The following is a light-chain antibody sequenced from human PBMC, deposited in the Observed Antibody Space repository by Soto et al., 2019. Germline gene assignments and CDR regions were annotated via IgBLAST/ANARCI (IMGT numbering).Light chain of an antibody. J-gene: IGLJ2*01. V-gene: IGLV3-21*02. CDR3: QVWDSSGDDVV. CDR1: NIGSRS. Sequence: SYELTQAPSVSVAPGQTARITCGGNNIGSRSAHWYQQKPGQAPVLVVYDDTHRPSGIPERFSGSNSGNTATLTINRVEDGDEAEYCCQVWDSSGDDVVFGERTRLTVL. CDR2: DDT.